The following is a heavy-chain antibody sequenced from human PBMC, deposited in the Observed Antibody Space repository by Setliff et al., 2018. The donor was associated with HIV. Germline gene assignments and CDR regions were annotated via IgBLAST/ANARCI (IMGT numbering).Heavy chain of an antibody. V-gene: IGHV4-34*01. Sequence: KTSETLSLTCAVYGGSFSDYYWNWIRQPPGKGLEWIGEINHSGSTNYNPSLKSRVTISLDTYKNQFSLRLSSVTAADTAVYFCARGFRAYYYGSGRGNWFDPWGQGTLVTVSS. D-gene: IGHD3-10*01. J-gene: IGHJ5*02. CDR2: INHSGST. CDR3: ARGFRAYYYGSGRGNWFDP. CDR1: GGSFSDYY.